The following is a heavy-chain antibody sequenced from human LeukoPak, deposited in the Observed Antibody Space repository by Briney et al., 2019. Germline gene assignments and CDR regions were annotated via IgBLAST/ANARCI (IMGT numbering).Heavy chain of an antibody. Sequence: PSETLSLTCAVSGYSISSGYYWGWIRQPPGKGLEWIGSIYHSGSTYYNPSLKSRVTILLDTSKNQFSLKLSSATAADTAVYYCARPPNPYNWFDPWGQGTLVTVSS. V-gene: IGHV4-38-2*01. J-gene: IGHJ5*02. CDR2: IYHSGST. CDR3: ARPPNPYNWFDP. CDR1: GYSISSGYY.